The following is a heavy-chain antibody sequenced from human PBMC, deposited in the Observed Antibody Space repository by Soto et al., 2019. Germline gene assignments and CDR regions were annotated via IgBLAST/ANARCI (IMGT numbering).Heavy chain of an antibody. D-gene: IGHD3-10*01. V-gene: IGHV4-30-2*01. CDR1: GGSISSGGYS. CDR2: IYHSGST. CDR3: ARGYGSGSYPFDY. J-gene: IGHJ4*02. Sequence: SETLSLTCAVSGGSISSGGYSWSWIRQPPGKGLEWIGYIYHSGSTYYNPSLKSRVTISVDRSKNQFSLKLSSVTAADTAVYYCARGYGSGSYPFDYWGQGTLVTVSS.